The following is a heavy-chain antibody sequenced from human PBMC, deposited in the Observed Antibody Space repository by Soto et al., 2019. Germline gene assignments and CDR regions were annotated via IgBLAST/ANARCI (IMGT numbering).Heavy chain of an antibody. CDR2: IFSNDEK. CDR3: ASTYTTSWYWFDP. V-gene: IGHV2-26*04. Sequence: SGPTLVNPTETLTLTCTVSGFSLSNAGLGVSWNRQPPGKALEWLAHIFSNDEKSYSTSLKSRLTISKDTSKSQVVLTMTNMDPVDTATYYCASTYTTSWYWFDPWGQGTLVTVSS. CDR1: GFSLSNAGLG. D-gene: IGHD6-13*01. J-gene: IGHJ5*02.